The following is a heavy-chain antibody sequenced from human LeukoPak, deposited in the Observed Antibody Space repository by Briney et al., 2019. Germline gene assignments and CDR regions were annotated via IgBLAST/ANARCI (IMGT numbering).Heavy chain of an antibody. CDR2: IYYSGST. J-gene: IGHJ4*02. Sequence: SETLSLTCTVSGGSISGSSYYWGWIRQPPGKGLEWIGSIYYSGSTYYNPSLKSRVTISVDTSKNQFSLKLSSVTAADTAVYYCARLGYCSSTSCYIWEYYFDYWGQGTLVTVSS. CDR3: ARLGYCSSTSCYIWEYYFDY. V-gene: IGHV4-39*01. D-gene: IGHD2-2*02. CDR1: GGSISGSSYY.